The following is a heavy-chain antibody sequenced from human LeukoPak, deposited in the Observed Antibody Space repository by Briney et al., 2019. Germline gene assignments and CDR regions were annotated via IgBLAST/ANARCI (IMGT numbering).Heavy chain of an antibody. D-gene: IGHD3-9*01. CDR2: VNPNSGGT. Sequence: VASVKVSCKASGYTFTGYYMHWVRQAPGQGLEWMGWVNPNSGGTNYAQKFQGRVTMTRDTSISTAYMELSRLRSDDTAVYYCARDEAILTGYHFDYWGQGTLVTVSS. V-gene: IGHV1-2*02. J-gene: IGHJ4*02. CDR3: ARDEAILTGYHFDY. CDR1: GYTFTGYY.